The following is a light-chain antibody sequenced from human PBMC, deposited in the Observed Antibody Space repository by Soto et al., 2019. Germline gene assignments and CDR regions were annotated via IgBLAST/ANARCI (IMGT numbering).Light chain of an antibody. CDR3: AAWDDSLGAYV. CDR2: DNN. CDR1: SSNIGSNP. Sequence: QSVLTQPPSASETPGQRVTISCSGSSSNIGSNPVNWYQQFPGTAPKLLMYDNNQRPSGVPDRFSGSKTGTSASLAIGGLQSEDGADYYCAAWDDSLGAYVFGTGTKVTVL. V-gene: IGLV1-44*01. J-gene: IGLJ1*01.